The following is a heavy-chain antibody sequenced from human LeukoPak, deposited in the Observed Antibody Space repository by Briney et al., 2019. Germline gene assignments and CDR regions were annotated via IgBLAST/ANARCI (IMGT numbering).Heavy chain of an antibody. CDR1: GFTFSSYW. CDR3: ARDHVGYDSFDY. Sequence: GGSLGLSCAASGFTFSSYWMSWVRQAPGKGLEWVANIKQDGSEKYYVDFVKGRFTISRDNAKNSLYLQMNSLRAEDTAVYYCARDHVGYDSFDYWGQGTLVTVSS. D-gene: IGHD3-3*01. J-gene: IGHJ4*02. CDR2: IKQDGSEK. V-gene: IGHV3-7*01.